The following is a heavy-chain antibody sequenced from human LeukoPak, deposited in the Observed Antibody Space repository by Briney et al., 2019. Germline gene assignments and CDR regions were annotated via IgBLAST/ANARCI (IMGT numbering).Heavy chain of an antibody. Sequence: ASVKVSCKTSGYTFFTYGISWVRQAPGQGLEWMGWINTNNGDTNYAENFQGRVTMTTDTSTSMAYMEMRSLRLDDTAVYYCARDAMGFRLTVDYWGQGTPVTVSS. J-gene: IGHJ4*02. V-gene: IGHV1-18*01. D-gene: IGHD1-26*01. CDR3: ARDAMGFRLTVDY. CDR1: GYTFFTYG. CDR2: INTNNGDT.